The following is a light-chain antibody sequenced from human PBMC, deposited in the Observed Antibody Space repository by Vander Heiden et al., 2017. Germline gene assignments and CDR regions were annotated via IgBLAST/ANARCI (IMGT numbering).Light chain of an antibody. V-gene: IGKV1-5*03. Sequence: DIQMTQTPPTLSASVGDRVTITCRASQSISSWLAWYQQKPGKAPKVLIYKASSLKDGVPSRFSGSGSGTEFTLTISSLQPDDFATYYCQQYTSYSGTFGQGTKLEIK. CDR2: KAS. CDR1: QSISSW. CDR3: QQYTSYSGT. J-gene: IGKJ2*01.